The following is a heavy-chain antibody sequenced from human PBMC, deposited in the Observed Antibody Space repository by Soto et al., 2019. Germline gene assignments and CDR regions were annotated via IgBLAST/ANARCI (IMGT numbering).Heavy chain of an antibody. CDR3: AKDLQSYGDYDYYCYGMDV. V-gene: IGHV3-30*18. J-gene: IGHJ6*02. CDR1: GFTFITYG. D-gene: IGHD4-17*01. Sequence: QVQLVDSGGGEVRPGGSLTIPVEASGFTFITYGMHWVRQTPGKGLEWGAVISYDGTNKFYSDSVKGRFTISRDNFKNTLTLQMNSLRADDTAVYSCAKDLQSYGDYDYYCYGMDVWGLGTRVTVSS. CDR2: ISYDGTNK.